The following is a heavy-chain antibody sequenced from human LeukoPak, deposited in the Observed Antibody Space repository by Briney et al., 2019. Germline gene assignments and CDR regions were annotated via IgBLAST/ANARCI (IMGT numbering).Heavy chain of an antibody. CDR2: ISAYNGYT. Sequence: ASVKVSCQTSGYTFITYVINWVRQAPGQGLEWMGRISAYNGYTNYGQKLQGRVTMTTDTSTNTAYMELRSLRSDDTAVYYCASVGTVTRSFNSWGQGTLVTVSS. D-gene: IGHD2-21*02. V-gene: IGHV1-18*01. J-gene: IGHJ4*02. CDR1: GYTFITYV. CDR3: ASVGTVTRSFNS.